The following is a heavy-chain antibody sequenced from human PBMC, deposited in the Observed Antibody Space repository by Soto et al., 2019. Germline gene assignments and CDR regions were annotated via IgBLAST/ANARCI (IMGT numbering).Heavy chain of an antibody. CDR1: GFTFSSYW. CDR3: ARDSGSYADY. J-gene: IGHJ4*01. D-gene: IGHD1-26*01. Sequence: EVQLVESGGGLVQPGGSLRLSCAASGFTFSSYWMHWVRQAPGNGLGWVSRINSDGSSTDYADSVKGRFTISRDNAKNTLYLQMNSLRAEDPAVYYCARDSGSYADYWGHGPLVTVSS. V-gene: IGHV3-74*01. CDR2: INSDGSST.